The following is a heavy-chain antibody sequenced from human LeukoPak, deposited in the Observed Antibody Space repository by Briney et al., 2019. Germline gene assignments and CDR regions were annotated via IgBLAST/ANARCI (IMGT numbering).Heavy chain of an antibody. V-gene: IGHV1-8*01. CDR3: ARVGYFDWTSPDY. J-gene: IGHJ4*02. CDR2: MNPNSGNT. Sequence: ASVKVSCKASGYTFTSYDINWVRQATGQGLEWMGWMNPNSGNTGYAQKFQGRVTMTRNTSISTAYMELSRLRSDDTAVYYCARVGYFDWTSPDYWGQGTLVTVSS. CDR1: GYTFTSYD. D-gene: IGHD3-9*01.